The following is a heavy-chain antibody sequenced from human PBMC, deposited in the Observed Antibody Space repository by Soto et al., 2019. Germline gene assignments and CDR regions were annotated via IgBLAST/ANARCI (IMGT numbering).Heavy chain of an antibody. CDR1: GGSFSGYY. V-gene: IGHV4-34*01. J-gene: IGHJ3*02. Sequence: QVQLQQWGAGLLKPSETLSLTCAVYGGSFSGYYWSWIRQPPGKGLEWIGEINHSGSTNYNPSLRSRVTVSVDTSKNQFSLKLSSVTAADTGVYYCARGRAFDILGQGTMVTVSS. CDR3: ARGRAFDI. CDR2: INHSGST.